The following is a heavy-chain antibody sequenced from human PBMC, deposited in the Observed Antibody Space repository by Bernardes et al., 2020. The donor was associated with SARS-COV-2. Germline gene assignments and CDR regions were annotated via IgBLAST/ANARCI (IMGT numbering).Heavy chain of an antibody. J-gene: IGHJ4*02. V-gene: IGHV1-2*04. CDR3: ARGWGVVVRWGGKYYFDY. CDR2: INPNSGGT. Sequence: ASLKDSCKASGYTFTGYYMHWVRQAPGQELEWMGWINPNSGGTNYAQKFQGWVTMTRDTSISTAYMELSRLRSDDTAVYYCARGWGVVVRWGGKYYFDYWGQGTLVTVSS. D-gene: IGHD2-2*01. CDR1: GYTFTGYY.